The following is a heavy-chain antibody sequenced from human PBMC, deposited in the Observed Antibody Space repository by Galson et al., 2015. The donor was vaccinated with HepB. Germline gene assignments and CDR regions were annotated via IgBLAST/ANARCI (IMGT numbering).Heavy chain of an antibody. Sequence: SLRLSCAASGYIFSSAWMSWVRQAPGKGLEWVGRIKSKFDGGTTDYAAPVKGRFTISRDDSKNTLYLQMNSLKTEDTAVYYCTDLFYYDSSGRTIDSWGQGTLVTVSS. D-gene: IGHD3-22*01. CDR3: TDLFYYDSSGRTIDS. CDR2: IKSKFDGGTT. V-gene: IGHV3-15*01. CDR1: GYIFSSAW. J-gene: IGHJ4*02.